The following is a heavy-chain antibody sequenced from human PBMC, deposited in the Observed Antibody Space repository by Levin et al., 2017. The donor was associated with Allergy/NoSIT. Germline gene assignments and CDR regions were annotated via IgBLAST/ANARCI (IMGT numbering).Heavy chain of an antibody. CDR3: TKDIFRAYSLDSKFEVYGLDV. V-gene: IGHV3-9*01. Sequence: HPGGSLRLSCEASGFIFEDYAMHWVRQVPGKGLEWVAGISWSSHSLGYADSVKGRFTISRDNAKNSLYLQMYSLRFEDTALYYCTKDIFRAYSLDSKFEVYGLDVLGHGTAVTV. CDR2: ISWSSHSL. CDR1: GFIFEDYA. D-gene: IGHD5-18*01. J-gene: IGHJ6*02.